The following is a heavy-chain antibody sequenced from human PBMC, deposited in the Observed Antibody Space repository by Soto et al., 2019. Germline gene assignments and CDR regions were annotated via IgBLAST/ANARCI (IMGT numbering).Heavy chain of an antibody. Sequence: QVQLVESGGGVVQPGRSLRLSCAASGFTFSTFDMHWVRQAPGKGLEWVAVISYDGSNKYYADSVKGRFTISRDNSKNTLYLQMNSLRTEDTAVYYCAKEGVRGVNDFDYWGQGTLVTVSS. CDR3: AKEGVRGVNDFDY. V-gene: IGHV3-30*18. J-gene: IGHJ4*02. CDR1: GFTFSTFD. CDR2: ISYDGSNK. D-gene: IGHD3-10*01.